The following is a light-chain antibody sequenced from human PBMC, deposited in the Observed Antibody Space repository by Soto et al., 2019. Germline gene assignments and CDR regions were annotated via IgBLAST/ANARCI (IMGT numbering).Light chain of an antibody. V-gene: IGLV1-40*01. Sequence: SVLTQPPSVSGAPGQRVTISCTGSSSNIGAGYDVHWYQQLPGTAPKLLIYGNSNRPSGVPDRFSGSKSGTSASLAITGLQAEDEADYDCQSYDSSLSGRNWVFGGGTKLTVL. CDR2: GNS. CDR1: SSNIGAGYD. J-gene: IGLJ3*02. CDR3: QSYDSSLSGRNWV.